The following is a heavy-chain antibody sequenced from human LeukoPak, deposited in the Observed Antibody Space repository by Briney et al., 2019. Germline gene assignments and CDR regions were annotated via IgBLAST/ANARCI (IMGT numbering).Heavy chain of an antibody. CDR1: GGTFSSYA. V-gene: IGHV1-69*04. J-gene: IGHJ6*02. CDR3: ARGKIVYYYYGMDV. Sequence: ASVEVSCKASGGTFSSYAISWVRQAPGQGLEWMGRIIPILGIANYAQKFQGRVTITADKSTSTAYMELSSLRSEDTAVYYCARGKIVYYYYGMDVWGQGTTVTVSS. CDR2: IIPILGIA. D-gene: IGHD3-22*01.